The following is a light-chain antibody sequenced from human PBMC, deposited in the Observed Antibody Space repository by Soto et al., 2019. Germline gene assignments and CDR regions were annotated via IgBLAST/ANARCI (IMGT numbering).Light chain of an antibody. CDR3: QQYGSSPVT. J-gene: IGKJ3*01. V-gene: IGKV3-20*01. CDR2: GAS. CDR1: QSVSNNY. Sequence: EIVLTQSPGTLTLPPGERATLSCRASQSVSNNYLAWYQQKRGQAPRLLMSGASNRATGIPDRSSGSGSGTDFTLTISRLEPEDFAVYYCQQYGSSPVTFGPGTKVDIK.